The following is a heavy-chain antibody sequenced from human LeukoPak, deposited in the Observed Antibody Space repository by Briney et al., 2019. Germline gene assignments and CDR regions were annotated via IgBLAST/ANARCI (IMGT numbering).Heavy chain of an antibody. Sequence: GRSLRLSCAASGFTFSSYAMHWVRQAPGKGLEWVAVIWYDGSNKYYADSVKGRFTISRDNSKNTLYLQMNSLRAEDTAVYYCARAPIVVVTGGYFDYWGQGTLVTVSS. CDR1: GFTFSSYA. CDR3: ARAPIVVVTGGYFDY. CDR2: IWYDGSNK. V-gene: IGHV3-33*08. J-gene: IGHJ4*02. D-gene: IGHD3-22*01.